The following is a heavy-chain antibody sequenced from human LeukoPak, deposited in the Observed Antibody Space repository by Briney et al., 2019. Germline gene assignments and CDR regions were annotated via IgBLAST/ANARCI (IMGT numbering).Heavy chain of an antibody. J-gene: IGHJ4*02. CDR2: ISGSGGNT. D-gene: IGHD3-3*02. CDR3: AKAAFSRTSYFDY. Sequence: GGSPRLSCAASGFTFSTYTMSWVRQAPGKGLEWVSAISGSGGNTYYADSVKGRFTISRDNSKNTLYLQMDSLRADDTAVYYCAKAAFSRTSYFDYWGQGTLVTASS. CDR1: GFTFSTYT. V-gene: IGHV3-23*01.